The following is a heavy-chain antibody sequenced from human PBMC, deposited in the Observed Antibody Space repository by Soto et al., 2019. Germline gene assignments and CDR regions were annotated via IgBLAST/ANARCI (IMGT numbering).Heavy chain of an antibody. CDR2: ISYDGSNK. D-gene: IGHD6-6*01. CDR1: GFTFSSYG. CDR3: AKDSGGRHSSSSRGVFDY. Sequence: QVQLVESGGGVVQPGRSLRLSCAASGFTFSSYGMHWVRQAPGKGLEWVAVISYDGSNKYYADSVKGRFTISRDNSKNTLYLQMNSLRAEDTAVYYCAKDSGGRHSSSSRGVFDYWGQGTLVTVSS. J-gene: IGHJ4*02. V-gene: IGHV3-30*18.